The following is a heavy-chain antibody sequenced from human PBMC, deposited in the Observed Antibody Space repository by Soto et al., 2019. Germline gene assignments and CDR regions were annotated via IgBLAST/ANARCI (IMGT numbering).Heavy chain of an antibody. CDR2: ISSTGTTI. Sequence: EVQLVESGGGLVQPGKSLRLSSAASGFTFSRYEMTWVRQAPGKGLEWISYISSTGTTIYYADAVKGRFTISRDNAKKSLFLQMTSLTAEDTVVYYCVREEGFLEHGLDAWGRGTRVSVS. J-gene: IGHJ6*02. D-gene: IGHD3-3*01. V-gene: IGHV3-48*03. CDR1: GFTFSRYE. CDR3: VREEGFLEHGLDA.